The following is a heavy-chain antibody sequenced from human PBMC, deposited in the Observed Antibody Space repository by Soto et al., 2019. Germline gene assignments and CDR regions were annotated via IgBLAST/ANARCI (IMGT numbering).Heavy chain of an antibody. D-gene: IGHD6-13*01. J-gene: IGHJ4*02. CDR2: IYSDGST. V-gene: IGHV4-4*07. Sequence: PSETLSLTCTVSGGSISSYYWSCIRQPAGKGLEWIGRIYSDGSTNYNPSLKSRVTMSVDTSKNQFSLKLTSMTAADTAMYYCARMRAAGTFDYWGQGTLVTVSS. CDR1: GGSISSYY. CDR3: ARMRAAGTFDY.